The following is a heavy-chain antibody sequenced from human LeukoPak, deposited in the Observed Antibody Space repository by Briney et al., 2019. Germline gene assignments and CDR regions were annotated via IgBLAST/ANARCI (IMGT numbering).Heavy chain of an antibody. J-gene: IGHJ4*02. CDR1: GFTFSNAW. CDR2: ITSSSSI. Sequence: PRGSLRLSCAASGFTFSNAWMSWVRQAPGKGLEWVSHITSSSSIYHADSVKGRFTISRDNAKNSLYLQMNSLRDEDTAVYYCARGRLGTDFDYWGQGTLVTVSS. D-gene: IGHD7-27*01. CDR3: ARGRLGTDFDY. V-gene: IGHV3-48*02.